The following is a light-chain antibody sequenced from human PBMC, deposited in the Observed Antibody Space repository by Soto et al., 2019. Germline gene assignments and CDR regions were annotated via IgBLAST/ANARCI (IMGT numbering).Light chain of an antibody. Sequence: DIHLTQSPSSLSASVGDRVTITCRASQAITNNLAWYQQKPGNPPRLLIYEESTLHSGVPSRFSGSGSGTEFTLTISSLQPDDFATYYCQHYNSYSEAFGQGTKVDI. CDR2: EES. CDR3: QHYNSYSEA. V-gene: IGKV1-9*01. CDR1: QAITNN. J-gene: IGKJ1*01.